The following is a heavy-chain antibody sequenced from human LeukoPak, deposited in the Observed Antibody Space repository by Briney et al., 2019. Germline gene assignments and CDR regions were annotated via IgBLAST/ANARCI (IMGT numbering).Heavy chain of an antibody. CDR2: IIPIFGTA. V-gene: IGHV1-69*13. CDR1: GGTFSSYA. J-gene: IGHJ1*01. Sequence: ASVKVSCKASGGTFSSYAISWVRQAPVQGLEWMGGIIPIFGTANYAQKFQGRVTLTADESTSTAYMELSSLRSEDTAVYYCARDRGGIPSYGDYRYFQHWGQGTLVTVSS. CDR3: ARDRGGIPSYGDYRYFQH. D-gene: IGHD4-17*01.